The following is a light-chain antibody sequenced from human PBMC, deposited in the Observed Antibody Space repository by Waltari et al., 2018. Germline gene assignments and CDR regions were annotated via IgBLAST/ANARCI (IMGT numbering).Light chain of an antibody. CDR2: DVI. CDR3: CSYAGSYTVV. CDR1: SIAVGGYNY. Sequence: QSALTQPRSVSGSPGPSVTISCTGTSIAVGGYNYFSWYQHHPGKAPKLLIFDVIKRPSGVPDRFSGSKSGNTASLTISGLQAEDEADYYCCSYAGSYTVVFGGGTRLTVL. V-gene: IGLV2-11*01. J-gene: IGLJ2*01.